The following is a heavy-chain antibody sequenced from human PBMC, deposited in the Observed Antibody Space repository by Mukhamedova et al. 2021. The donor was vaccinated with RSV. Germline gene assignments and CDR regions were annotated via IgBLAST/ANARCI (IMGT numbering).Heavy chain of an antibody. D-gene: IGHD6-13*01. V-gene: IGHV3-33*01. J-gene: IGHJ2*01. CDR1: GFTFSGYG. Sequence: GFTFSGYGMHWVHQAPGKGLEWVAVIWYDGSNKYYAEAVKGRFAISRDNSKNTVYLQMNNLRVEDTAVYFCARGGIAAVGDWYF. CDR2: IWYDGSNK. CDR3: ARGGIAAVGDWYF.